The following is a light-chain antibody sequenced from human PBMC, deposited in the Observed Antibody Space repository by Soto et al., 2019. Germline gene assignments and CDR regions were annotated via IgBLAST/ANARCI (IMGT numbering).Light chain of an antibody. J-gene: IGKJ2*01. CDR3: HQYDNTPQT. Sequence: EIVLTQSPGTLSLSPGERATLSCRASQSVSSYLAWYQQKPGQAPRLLIYDASNRATGIPARFSGSGSGTDFTLTISSLEPEDFAVYYCHQYDNTPQTFGQGTKVDIK. V-gene: IGKV3-11*01. CDR1: QSVSSY. CDR2: DAS.